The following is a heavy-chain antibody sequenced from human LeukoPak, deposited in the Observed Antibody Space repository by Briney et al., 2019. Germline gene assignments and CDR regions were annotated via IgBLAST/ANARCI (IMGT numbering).Heavy chain of an antibody. CDR3: ARAPGGEYAAAWRLGYFDY. Sequence: GGSLRLSCAVSGFTVSSNYMSWVRQAPGKGLEWVSVIYSGGSTYYADSVKGRFTISRDNSKNTLYLQMNSLRAEDTAVYYCARAPGGEYAAAWRLGYFDYWGQGTLVTVSS. V-gene: IGHV3-66*01. D-gene: IGHD6-13*01. CDR1: GFTVSSNY. CDR2: IYSGGST. J-gene: IGHJ4*02.